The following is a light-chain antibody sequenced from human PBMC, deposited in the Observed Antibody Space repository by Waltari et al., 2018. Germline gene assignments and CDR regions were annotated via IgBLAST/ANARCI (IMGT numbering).Light chain of an antibody. CDR2: YDS. Sequence: SYVVTQSPSVSVAPGETARLTCGGDNIGSTSVHLYQQRPGQAPVLVISYDSDRPSGIPERFSGAKAGNTATLTISWVEAEDEADYYCLVWHSTIDHQGVFGGGTKLTVL. J-gene: IGLJ2*01. V-gene: IGLV3-21*04. CDR3: LVWHSTIDHQGV. CDR1: NIGSTS.